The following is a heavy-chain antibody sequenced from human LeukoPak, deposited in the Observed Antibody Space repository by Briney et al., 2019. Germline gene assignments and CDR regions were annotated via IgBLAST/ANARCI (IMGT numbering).Heavy chain of an antibody. Sequence: SETLSLTCAVYGGSFSGYYWSWIRQPPGKGLEWIGEINHSGSTNYNPSLKSRVTISADTSKNQFSLKLSSVTAADTAVYYCARGFGLNYYDSSGYYSMDYWGQGTLVTVSS. D-gene: IGHD3-22*01. CDR1: GGSFSGYY. CDR3: ARGFGLNYYDSSGYYSMDY. J-gene: IGHJ4*02. V-gene: IGHV4-34*01. CDR2: INHSGST.